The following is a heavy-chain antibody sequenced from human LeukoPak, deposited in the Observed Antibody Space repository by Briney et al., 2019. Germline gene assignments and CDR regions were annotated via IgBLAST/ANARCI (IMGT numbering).Heavy chain of an antibody. CDR1: GFTFNSYA. D-gene: IGHD1-26*01. Sequence: PGGSLRLSCAASGFTFNSYAMSWVRQAPGKGLEWVSAISGSGGSTYYADSVKGRFTISRDNSKNTLYLQMNSLRAEDTAVYYCAKDLSGSYYRDYWGQGTLVTVSS. V-gene: IGHV3-23*01. CDR2: ISGSGGST. CDR3: AKDLSGSYYRDY. J-gene: IGHJ4*02.